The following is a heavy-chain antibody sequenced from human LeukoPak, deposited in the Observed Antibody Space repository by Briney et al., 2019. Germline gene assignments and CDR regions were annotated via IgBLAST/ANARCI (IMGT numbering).Heavy chain of an antibody. D-gene: IGHD2-2*01. Sequence: PGGSLRLSCAASGFTFSSYWMSWVRQAPGNGLEWVANIKQDGSEKYYVDSVKGRFTISRDNAKNSLYLQMNSLRAEDTAVYYCARGPYCSSTSCYRHYYYGMDVWGQGTTVTVSS. CDR3: ARGPYCSSTSCYRHYYYGMDV. CDR2: IKQDGSEK. V-gene: IGHV3-7*01. CDR1: GFTFSSYW. J-gene: IGHJ6*02.